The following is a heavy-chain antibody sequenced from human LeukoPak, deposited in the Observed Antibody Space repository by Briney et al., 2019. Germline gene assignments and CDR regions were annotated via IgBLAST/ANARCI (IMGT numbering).Heavy chain of an antibody. V-gene: IGHV1-46*01. CDR1: GYTFTSYY. CDR2: INPSGGST. J-gene: IGHJ4*02. CDR3: ARDSPLVGVAGYYFDY. Sequence: ASVKVSCKASGYTFTSYYKHWVRQAPGQGLEWMGIINPSGGSTSYAQKFQGRVTMTRDTSTSTVYMELSSLRSEDTAVYYCARDSPLVGVAGYYFDYWGQGTLVTVSS. D-gene: IGHD3-3*01.